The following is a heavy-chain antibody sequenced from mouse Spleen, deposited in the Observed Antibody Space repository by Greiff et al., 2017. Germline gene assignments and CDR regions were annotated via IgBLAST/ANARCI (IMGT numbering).Heavy chain of an antibody. CDR3: ARDRYYYFDY. V-gene: IGHV5-16*01. Sequence: EVHLVESEGGLVQPGSSMKLSCTASGFTFSDYYMAWVRQGPEKGLEWVANINYDGSSTYYLDSLKSRFIISGDNAKNILYLQMSSLKSEDTATYYCARDRYYYFDYWGQGTTLTVSS. CDR1: GFTFSDYY. CDR2: INYDGSST. J-gene: IGHJ2*01. D-gene: IGHD1-1*01.